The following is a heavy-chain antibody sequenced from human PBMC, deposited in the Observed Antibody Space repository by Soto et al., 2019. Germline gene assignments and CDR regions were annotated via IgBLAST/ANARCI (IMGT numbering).Heavy chain of an antibody. CDR2: ISDESSRT. J-gene: IGHJ5*01. V-gene: IGHV3-23*01. CDR1: GFSFSTFE. CDR3: VTGVWLDF. Sequence: EVQLLESGGGLVQPGESLRLSCAASGFSFSTFEMSWVRQAPGRGLEWVSFISDESSRTYYADAVKGRFTISRDNSKHTLYLQQNSLTTEDTAVYACVTGVWLDFWGQGTLVTVSS.